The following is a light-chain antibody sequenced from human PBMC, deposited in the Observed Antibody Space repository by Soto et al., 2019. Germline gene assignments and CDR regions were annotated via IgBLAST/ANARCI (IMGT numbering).Light chain of an antibody. CDR2: DAS. CDR3: QQSYNFPLT. V-gene: IGKV1-33*01. CDR1: QDVFSS. Sequence: DIQMTQSPSSLSASVGDRVTITCRASQDVFSSLHWYQQKPGKAPKLLIYDASTLETGVPSRFSRSGSGTHFTFTITSLQPEDFATYYCQQSYNFPLTFGGGTKVEIK. J-gene: IGKJ4*01.